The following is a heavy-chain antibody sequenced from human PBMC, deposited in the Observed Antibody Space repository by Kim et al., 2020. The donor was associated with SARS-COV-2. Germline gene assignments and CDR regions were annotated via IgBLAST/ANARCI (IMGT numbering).Heavy chain of an antibody. CDR3: AKDLSSWSDDAFDI. Sequence: ADAVKGRFTISRDNSKNTLYLQMNSLRAEDTAVYYCAKDLSSWSDDAFDIWGQGTMVTVSS. J-gene: IGHJ3*02. D-gene: IGHD6-13*01. V-gene: IGHV3-23*03.